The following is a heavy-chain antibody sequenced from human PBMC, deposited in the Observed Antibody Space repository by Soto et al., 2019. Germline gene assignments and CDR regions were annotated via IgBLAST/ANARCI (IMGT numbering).Heavy chain of an antibody. CDR3: AGEGYCSSTSCPNSLGMDV. J-gene: IGHJ6*02. Sequence: GESLKISCKGSVYSFTSYWISWVRQMPGKGLEWMGRIDPSDSYTNYSPSFQGHVTISADKSISTAYLQWSSLKASDTAMYYCAGEGYCSSTSCPNSLGMDVWGQGTTVTVSS. CDR1: VYSFTSYW. D-gene: IGHD2-2*01. V-gene: IGHV5-10-1*01. CDR2: IDPSDSYT.